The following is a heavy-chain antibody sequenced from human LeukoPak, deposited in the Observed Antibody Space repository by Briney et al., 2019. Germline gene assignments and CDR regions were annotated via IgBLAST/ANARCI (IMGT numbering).Heavy chain of an antibody. V-gene: IGHV3-23*01. CDR3: AKDGPSGSYFFQH. D-gene: IGHD1-26*01. CDR2: ISSSGGST. Sequence: GGSLRLSCAASGFTFSSYAMSWVRHAPGKGLEWVSAISSSGGSTYYADSVKGRFTISRDNSKNTLYLQMNSLRAEDTAVYYCAKDGPSGSYFFQHWGQGTLVTVSS. CDR1: GFTFSSYA. J-gene: IGHJ1*01.